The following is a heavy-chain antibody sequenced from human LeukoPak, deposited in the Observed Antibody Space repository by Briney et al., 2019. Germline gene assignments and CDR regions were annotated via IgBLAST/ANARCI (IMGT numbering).Heavy chain of an antibody. V-gene: IGHV3-9*01. J-gene: IGHJ6*02. D-gene: IGHD4-4*01. CDR1: GFTFDDYA. CDR3: AKDGYSNYPMDV. CDR2: ISWNSGSI. Sequence: GGSLRLSCAASGFTFDDYAMHWVRQAPGKGLEWVSGISWNSGSIGYADSVKGRFTISRDNAKNSLYLQMNSLRAEDTALYYCAKDGYSNYPMDVWGQGTTVTVSS.